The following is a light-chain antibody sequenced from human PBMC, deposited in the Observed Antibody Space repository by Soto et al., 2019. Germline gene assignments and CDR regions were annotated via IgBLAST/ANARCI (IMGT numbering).Light chain of an antibody. CDR1: QSVSSSY. CDR2: GAS. V-gene: IGKV3-20*01. J-gene: IGKJ1*01. CDR3: QQYGSSLLTWT. Sequence: EIVLTQSPGTLSLSPGEGATLSCRASQSVSSSYLAWYQQKPGQAPRLLIYGASSRATGIPDRFSGSGSGTDFTLTISRLEPEDFAVYYCQQYGSSLLTWTFGQGTKVDIK.